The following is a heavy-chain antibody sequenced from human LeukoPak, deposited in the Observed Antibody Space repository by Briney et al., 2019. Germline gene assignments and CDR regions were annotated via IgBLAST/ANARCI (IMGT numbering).Heavy chain of an antibody. J-gene: IGHJ5*02. Sequence: SVKVSCKASGGTFSSYAISWVRQAPGQGLEWMGRIIPILGIANYAQKFQGRVTITADKSTSTAYMELSSLRSEDTAVYYCAISAMVYSGSWFDPWGQGTLVTVSS. D-gene: IGHD2-8*01. CDR3: AISAMVYSGSWFDP. V-gene: IGHV1-69*04. CDR2: IIPILGIA. CDR1: GGTFSSYA.